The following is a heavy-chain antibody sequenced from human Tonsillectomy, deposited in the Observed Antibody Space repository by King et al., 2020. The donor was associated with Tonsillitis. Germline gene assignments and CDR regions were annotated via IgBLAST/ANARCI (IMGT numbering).Heavy chain of an antibody. Sequence: VQLVESGGGLVQPGGSLRLSCAASGFTFTSYSMNWVSQAPGKGLEWVSYISGSGSTISYADSVKGRFTISRDNAKNSLYLQMNSLRAEDTAVYYCARDSLLWCGELDGDTFDFWGQGTLVTVSS. CDR1: GFTFTSYS. V-gene: IGHV3-48*01. D-gene: IGHD3-10*01. CDR2: ISGSGSTI. J-gene: IGHJ4*02. CDR3: ARDSLLWCGELDGDTFDF.